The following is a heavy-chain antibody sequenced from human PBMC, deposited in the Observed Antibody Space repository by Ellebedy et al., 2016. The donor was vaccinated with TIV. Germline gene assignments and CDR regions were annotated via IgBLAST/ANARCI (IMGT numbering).Heavy chain of an antibody. J-gene: IGHJ2*01. CDR2: INAANGNT. CDR1: RYTFTTYA. V-gene: IGHV1-3*01. Sequence: AASVKVSCKASRYTFTTYAIHWVRQAPGQRLEWMGRINAANGNTKYSQKFQGRVTITRDTSASTAYMELSSLRFEDTAVYHCARGMYYADSSGYSAYLDLWGRGTLVTVSS. CDR3: ARGMYYADSSGYSAYLDL. D-gene: IGHD3-22*01.